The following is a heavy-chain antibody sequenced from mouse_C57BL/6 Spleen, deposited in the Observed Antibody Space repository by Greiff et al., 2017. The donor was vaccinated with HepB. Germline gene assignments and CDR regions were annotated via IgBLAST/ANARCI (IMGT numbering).Heavy chain of an antibody. Sequence: EVMLVESGGDLVKPGGSLKLSCAASGFTFSSYGMSWVRQTPDKRLEWVATISSGGSYTYYPDSVKGRFTISRDNAKNTLYLQMSSLKSEDTAMYYCARGDYYDYGDYWGQGTTLTVSS. J-gene: IGHJ2*01. CDR3: ARGDYYDYGDY. V-gene: IGHV5-6*01. CDR1: GFTFSSYG. D-gene: IGHD2-4*01. CDR2: ISSGGSYT.